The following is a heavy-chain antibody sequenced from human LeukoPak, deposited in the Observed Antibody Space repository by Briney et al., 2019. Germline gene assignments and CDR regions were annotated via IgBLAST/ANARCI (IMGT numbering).Heavy chain of an antibody. J-gene: IGHJ4*02. CDR2: ISGSGGST. CDR1: GFTFSSYA. Sequence: GGSLRLFCAASGFTFSSYAMSWVRQAPGKGLEWVSAISGSGGSTYYADSVKGRFTISRDNSKNTLYLQMNSLRAEDTAVYYCAKVQAGADYFDYWGQGTLVTVSS. V-gene: IGHV3-23*01. D-gene: IGHD1-26*01. CDR3: AKVQAGADYFDY.